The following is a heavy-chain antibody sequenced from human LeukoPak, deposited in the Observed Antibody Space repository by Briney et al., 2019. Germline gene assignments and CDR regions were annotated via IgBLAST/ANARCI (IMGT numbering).Heavy chain of an antibody. CDR1: GGTFSSYA. J-gene: IGHJ6*03. CDR2: ISAYNGNT. Sequence: GASVKVSCKASGGTFSSYAISWVRQAPGQGLEWMGWISAYNGNTNYAQKLQGRVTMTTDTSTSTAYMELRSLRSDDTAVYYCAREIGYCTSTSCRNYYYMDVWGKGTTVTVSS. V-gene: IGHV1-18*01. CDR3: AREIGYCTSTSCRNYYYMDV. D-gene: IGHD2-2*01.